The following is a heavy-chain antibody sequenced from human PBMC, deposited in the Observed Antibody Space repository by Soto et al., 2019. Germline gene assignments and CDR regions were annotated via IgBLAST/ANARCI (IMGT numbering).Heavy chain of an antibody. CDR2: IVVGSGNT. CDR3: AADLIRYFDWLPASYYYYGMDV. D-gene: IGHD3-9*01. Sequence: SVKVSCKASGFTFTSSAMQWVRQARGQRLEWIGWIVVGSGNTNYAQKFQERVTITRDMSTSTAYMELSSLRSEDTAVYYCAADLIRYFDWLPASYYYYGMDVWGQGTTVTV. V-gene: IGHV1-58*02. CDR1: GFTFTSSA. J-gene: IGHJ6*02.